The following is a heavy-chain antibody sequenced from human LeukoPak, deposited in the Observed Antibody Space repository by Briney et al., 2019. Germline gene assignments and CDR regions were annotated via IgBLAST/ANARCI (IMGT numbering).Heavy chain of an antibody. CDR1: GFTFSSYA. CDR2: ISYDGSNK. D-gene: IGHD1-14*01. Sequence: GGSLRLSCAASGFTFSSYAMHWVRQAPGKGLEWVAVISYDGSNKYYADSVKGRFTISRDNSKNTLYLQMNSLRAEDTAVYYCAKVNRGPLGYWGQGTLVTVSS. J-gene: IGHJ4*02. V-gene: IGHV3-30-3*01. CDR3: AKVNRGPLGY.